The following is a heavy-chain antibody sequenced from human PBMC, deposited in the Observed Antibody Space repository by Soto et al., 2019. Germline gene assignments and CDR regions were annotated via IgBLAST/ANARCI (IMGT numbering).Heavy chain of an antibody. V-gene: IGHV1-3*04. CDR3: ARGIRWSGADDYGMDDFDY. D-gene: IGHD4-17*01. CDR2: IGTGNGHT. CDR1: GYSLTRYS. Sequence: QVQLVQSGAEVRMPGASVKVSCKASGYSLTRYSVHWVRQAPGQRLEWMGWIGTGNGHTKYSQKFQGRVTFTRDTSASTTYMDLRSLRSEDTAVYYCARGIRWSGADDYGMDDFDYWGQGAPVTVSS. J-gene: IGHJ4*02.